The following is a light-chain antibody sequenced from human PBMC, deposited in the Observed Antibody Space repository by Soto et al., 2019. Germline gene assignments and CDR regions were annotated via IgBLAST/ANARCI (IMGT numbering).Light chain of an antibody. CDR2: GAS. V-gene: IGKV3-20*01. CDR1: QSVSSSY. Sequence: EIVLTQSPGTVSLSPGERATLSCRASQSVSSSYLAWYQQKPGQPPRLLIYGASSRATGIPDRFSGSGSGTDFTLTVSRLEPEDFAVYYCQQYATSPPTFDGGTKVEIK. CDR3: QQYATSPPT. J-gene: IGKJ4*01.